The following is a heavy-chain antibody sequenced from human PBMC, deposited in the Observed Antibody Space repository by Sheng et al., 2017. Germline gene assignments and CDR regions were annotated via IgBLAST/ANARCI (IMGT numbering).Heavy chain of an antibody. CDR3: ARETYYYGSGSYYNEASKYNWFDP. J-gene: IGHJ5*02. D-gene: IGHD3-10*01. CDR1: GGTFSSYA. Sequence: QVQLVQSGAEVKKPGSSVKVSCKASGGTFSSYAISWVRQAPGQGLEWMGGIIPIFGTANYAQKFQGRVTITADESTSTAYMELSSLRSEDTAVYYCARETYYYGSGSYYNEASKYNWFDPWGQGTLVTVSS. V-gene: IGHV1-69*01. CDR2: IIPIFGTA.